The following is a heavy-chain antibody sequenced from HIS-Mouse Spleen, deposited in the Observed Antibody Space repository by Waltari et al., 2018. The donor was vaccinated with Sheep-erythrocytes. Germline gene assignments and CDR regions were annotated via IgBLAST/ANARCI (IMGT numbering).Heavy chain of an antibody. V-gene: IGHV4-34*01. D-gene: IGHD6-19*01. CDR2: INHSGST. CDR1: GGSFSGYY. J-gene: IGHJ3*02. CDR3: ALSVDLAGAFDI. Sequence: QVQLQQWGAGLLKPSETLSLTCAVYGGSFSGYYWSWIRQPPGKGLEWSGAINHSGSTNHHPSRKRRVTISVDTSKNQFSLKLSSVTAADTAVYYCALSVDLAGAFDIWGQGTMVTVSS.